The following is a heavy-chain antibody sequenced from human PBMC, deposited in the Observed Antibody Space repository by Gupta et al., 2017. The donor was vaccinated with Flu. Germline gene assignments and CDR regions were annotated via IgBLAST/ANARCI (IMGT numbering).Heavy chain of an antibody. CDR1: FSFSSDG. V-gene: IGHV3-30*03. J-gene: IGHJ4*02. CDR2: MSNDGRNK. Sequence: FSFSSDGMHCVRQAPGKWLEWLTVMSNDGRNKYYADSVRGRFTISRDNSKNTLFLQMNSLSAEDTAVYYCARDSGWKYFDYWGQGTRVTVSS. CDR3: ARDSGWKYFDY. D-gene: IGHD1-1*01.